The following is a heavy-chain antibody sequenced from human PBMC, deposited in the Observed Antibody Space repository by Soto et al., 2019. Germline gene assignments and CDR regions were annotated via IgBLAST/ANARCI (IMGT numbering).Heavy chain of an antibody. CDR2: IFIGGTT. CDR3: ARGGPYASGTYSFRHNRVDP. CDR1: GFTVSSSQ. J-gene: IGHJ5*02. V-gene: IGHV3-53*01. Sequence: EVQLVESGGRLVQPGGSLRLSCAASGFTVSSSQMTWVRQAPGKGLEWVSVIFIGGTTQYAVSVKGRFTISTDKSENTLYLQLNSLKAEDKAVYYCARGGPYASGTYSFRHNRVDPWGQGTKVTVSP. D-gene: IGHD3-10*01.